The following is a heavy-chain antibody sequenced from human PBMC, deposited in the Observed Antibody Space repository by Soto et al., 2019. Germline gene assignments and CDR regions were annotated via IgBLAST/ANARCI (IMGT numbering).Heavy chain of an antibody. J-gene: IGHJ4*02. CDR3: AKEVPLGSAGDHGY. D-gene: IGHD3-10*01. V-gene: IGHV3-23*01. CDR1: GFTFSIFA. CDR2: ISGSGGST. Sequence: PGGSLRLSCAASGFTFSIFAMSWVRQSPGKGLEWVSTISGSGGSTYYADAVKGRFTISRDNSMGTLYLQMKSLRVEDTAIYYCAKEVPLGSAGDHGYWGQGALVTVSS.